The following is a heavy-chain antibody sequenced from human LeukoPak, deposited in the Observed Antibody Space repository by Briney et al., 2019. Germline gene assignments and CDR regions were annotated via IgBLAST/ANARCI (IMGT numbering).Heavy chain of an antibody. CDR3: ARTRLSEYYFDY. CDR1: GGSISGHY. V-gene: IGHV4-59*11. Sequence: SETLSLTCTVSGGSISGHYWSWIRQPPGRGLEWIGCIFYSGSTNYNPSLKSRVTISVDTSKDQFSLKLSSVAAADTAVYYCARTRLSEYYFDYWGQGIPVTVSS. J-gene: IGHJ4*02. D-gene: IGHD2-21*02. CDR2: IFYSGST.